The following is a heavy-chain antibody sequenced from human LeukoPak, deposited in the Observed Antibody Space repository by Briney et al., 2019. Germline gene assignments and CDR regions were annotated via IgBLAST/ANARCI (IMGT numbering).Heavy chain of an antibody. CDR1: GGSISSYY. D-gene: IGHD1-26*01. CDR2: IHYSGGS. Sequence: PSETLSLTCTVSGGSISSYYWNWIRQPPGKGLEWIGYIHYSGGSNNNPSLKSRVTISVDTSKNQFSLRLSSVTAADTAVYYCARAFSGGSYYGSVDYWGQGTLVTVSS. CDR3: ARAFSGGSYYGSVDY. J-gene: IGHJ4*02. V-gene: IGHV4-59*01.